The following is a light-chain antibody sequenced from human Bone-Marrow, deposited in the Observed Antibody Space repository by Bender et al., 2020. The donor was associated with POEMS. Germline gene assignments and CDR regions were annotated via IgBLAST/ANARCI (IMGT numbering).Light chain of an antibody. V-gene: IGLV2-14*01. J-gene: IGLJ3*02. CDR3: SSYTFTTRDWV. CDR1: NSDVGGYNF. Sequence: QSALTQPASVSGSPGQSITISCTGTNSDVGGYNFVSWYQHHPGKAPKLIMSEVSDRPSGVSPRFSGSKSGNTASLTISGLQAEDESEYYCSSYTFTTRDWVFGGGTKLTV. CDR2: EVS.